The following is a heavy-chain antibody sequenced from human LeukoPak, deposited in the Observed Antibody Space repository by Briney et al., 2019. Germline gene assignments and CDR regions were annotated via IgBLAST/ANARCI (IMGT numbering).Heavy chain of an antibody. J-gene: IGHJ5*02. V-gene: IGHV4-59*08. D-gene: IGHD3-16*01. CDR3: ARHGGLAGGGQRSAP. Sequence: SETLSLTCTVSGGSISSYYWSWIRQPPGKGLEWIGYIYYSGSTNYNPSLKSRVTISVDTSKNQFSLKLSSVTAADTAVYYCARHGGLAGGGQRSAPWGQGTLVTVSS. CDR1: GGSISSYY. CDR2: IYYSGST.